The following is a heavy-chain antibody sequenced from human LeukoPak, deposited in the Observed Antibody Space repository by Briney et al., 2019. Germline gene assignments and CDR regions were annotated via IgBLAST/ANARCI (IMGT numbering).Heavy chain of an antibody. CDR3: ARARRTYCSSTSCYEGGGYFDY. Sequence: KTSETLSLTCTVSGGSISSGGYYWSWIRQHPGKGLEWIGYIYYSGSTYYNPSFKSRVTISVDTSKNQFSLKLSSVTAADTAVYYCARARRTYCSSTSCYEGGGYFDYWGQGTLVTVSS. J-gene: IGHJ4*02. V-gene: IGHV4-31*03. CDR2: IYYSGST. D-gene: IGHD2-2*01. CDR1: GGSISSGGYY.